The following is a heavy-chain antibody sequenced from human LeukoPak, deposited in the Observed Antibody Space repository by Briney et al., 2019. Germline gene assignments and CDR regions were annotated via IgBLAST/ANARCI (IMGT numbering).Heavy chain of an antibody. CDR3: ARQRNYYYYGMDV. CDR1: GGAISSYY. Sequence: SETLSLTCSVSGGAISSYYWSWLRQPPGKGLEWIGYIYYSGSTNYNPSLKSRVTISVDTSKNQFSLKLSSVTAADTAVYYCARQRNYYYYGMDVWGQGTTVTVSS. J-gene: IGHJ6*02. CDR2: IYYSGST. V-gene: IGHV4-59*01.